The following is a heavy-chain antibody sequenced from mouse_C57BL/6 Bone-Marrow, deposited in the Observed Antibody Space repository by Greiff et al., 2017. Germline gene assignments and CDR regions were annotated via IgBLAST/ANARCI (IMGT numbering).Heavy chain of an antibody. CDR2: ISDGGSYT. J-gene: IGHJ1*03. V-gene: IGHV5-4*01. CDR1: GFTFSSYA. CDR3: ARLTTPVLDV. Sequence: HLVESGGGLVKPGGSLKLPCAASGFTFSSYAMSWVRRTPEKRLEWVATISDGGSYTYYPDNVKGRFTITRDNAKNNLYLQMSHLKAEDTAMYYCARLTTPVLDVWGTGTTVTVSS. D-gene: IGHD1-1*01.